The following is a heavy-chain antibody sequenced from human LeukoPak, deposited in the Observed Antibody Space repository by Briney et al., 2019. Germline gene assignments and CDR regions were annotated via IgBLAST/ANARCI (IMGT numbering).Heavy chain of an antibody. CDR3: ASTAIPEGEGSEYFQH. CDR2: INPSGGST. CDR1: GYTFTSYY. J-gene: IGHJ1*01. D-gene: IGHD3-16*01. V-gene: IGHV1-46*01. Sequence: ASVKVSCKASGYTFTSYYMHWVRQAPGQGLEWMGIINPSGGSTSYAQKFQGRVTMTRDTSTSTVYMELSSLRSEDTAVYYCASTAIPEGEGSEYFQHWGQGTLVTVSS.